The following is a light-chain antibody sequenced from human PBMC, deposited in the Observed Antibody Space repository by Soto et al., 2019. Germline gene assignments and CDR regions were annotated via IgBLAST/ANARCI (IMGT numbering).Light chain of an antibody. CDR2: XXX. J-gene: IGKJ1*01. CDR3: XHYGNSPT. V-gene: IGKV3-20*01. Sequence: EIVLTQSPGTLSLSPGDXXXXXXXASQRVSSGYLAWYQQKPGXXXRLXXXXXXXXAXFIRXXFSGSGSGTXXTLSISXLXXXDFAVYWXXHYGNSPTXXQGTKVDIK. CDR1: QRVSSGY.